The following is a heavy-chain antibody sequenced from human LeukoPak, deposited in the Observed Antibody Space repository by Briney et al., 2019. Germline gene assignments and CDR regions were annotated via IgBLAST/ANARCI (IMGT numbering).Heavy chain of an antibody. CDR3: AKSADAFGDYEEVGSLDY. J-gene: IGHJ4*02. V-gene: IGHV3-30*18. CDR2: LSYDGSDK. CDR1: GFTFRRFG. Sequence: GGSLRLSCAASGFTFRRFGMHWVRQAPGKGLEWVAVLSYDGSDKYYGGSVKGRFIISRDNSKNTLYLQMNSLRAEDTAIHFCAKSADAFGDYEEVGSLDYWGQGTLVTVSS. D-gene: IGHD4-17*01.